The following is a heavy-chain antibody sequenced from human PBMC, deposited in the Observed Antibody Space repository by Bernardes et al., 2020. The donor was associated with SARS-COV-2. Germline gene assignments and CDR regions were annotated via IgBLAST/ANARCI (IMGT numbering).Heavy chain of an antibody. D-gene: IGHD6-13*01. CDR2: IYSGGST. Sequence: GGSLRLSCAASGFTVRSNYMTWVRQAPGKGLEWVSLIYSGGSTYYADSVKGRFTISKDDSKNTLYLQMNSLRADDTAVYYCAREGRAAAGVNWFDPWGQGTLVTVSS. J-gene: IGHJ5*02. CDR1: GFTVRSNY. CDR3: AREGRAAAGVNWFDP. V-gene: IGHV3-53*01.